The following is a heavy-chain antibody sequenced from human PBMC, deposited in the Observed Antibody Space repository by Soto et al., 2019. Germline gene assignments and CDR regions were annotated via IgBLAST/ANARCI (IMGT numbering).Heavy chain of an antibody. CDR3: ARDGGYRYGMDV. D-gene: IGHD5-18*01. J-gene: IGHJ6*02. CDR2: LYYSGRT. V-gene: IGHV4-59*01. CDR1: GGSIRSYY. Sequence: LYTLSHTSTVSGGSIRSYYWTWILLPPGKELERIGYLYYSGRTKYNPSLKSRVTISVDTSKNQFSLKLSSVTAADTALYYCARDGGYRYGMDVWGQGTTVT.